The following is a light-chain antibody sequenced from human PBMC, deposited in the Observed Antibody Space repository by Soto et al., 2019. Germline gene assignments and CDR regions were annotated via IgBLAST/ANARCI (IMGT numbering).Light chain of an antibody. Sequence: QSVPTQPASVSGSPGQSITITCTGTSRDVGGYNYVSRYQQHPGKAPKLMIYEVSNRPSGVSNRCSGSKSGNTASLTISGLQAEDEADYYCSSYTSSSTFYVFGTGTKVTVL. J-gene: IGLJ1*01. CDR3: SSYTSSSTFYV. V-gene: IGLV2-14*01. CDR2: EVS. CDR1: SRDVGGYNY.